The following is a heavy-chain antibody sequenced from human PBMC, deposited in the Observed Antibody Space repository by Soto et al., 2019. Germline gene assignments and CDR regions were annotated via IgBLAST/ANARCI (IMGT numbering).Heavy chain of an antibody. D-gene: IGHD3-22*01. CDR2: IVTYNGNT. Sequence: GASVKVSCKAAGYTFTNYGISWVRQAPGQGLELMGWIVTYNGNTQSTQKLQGRVTMTTDTSTSTAYMELRSLRSDDTAVYYCARDLYDSSGYSSGRLGYWGQGTLVTVSS. CDR3: ARDLYDSSGYSSGRLGY. CDR1: GYTFTNYG. J-gene: IGHJ4*02. V-gene: IGHV1-18*01.